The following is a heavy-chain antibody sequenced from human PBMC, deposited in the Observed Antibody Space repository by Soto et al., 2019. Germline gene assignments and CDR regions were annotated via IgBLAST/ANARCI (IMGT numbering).Heavy chain of an antibody. D-gene: IGHD3-9*01. Sequence: QITLKESGPTLVKPTQTLTLTCTFSGFSLSTYGVGVGWIRQPPGKALEWLAIIYWDHDQYFSPSLKDRLTISNDTPTYQVVLTMTSMDPVDTAAYVCAYFVRSFDVWGRGTVVTVSS. V-gene: IGHV2-5*02. CDR2: IYWDHDQ. CDR3: AYFVRSFDV. J-gene: IGHJ3*01. CDR1: GFSLSTYGVG.